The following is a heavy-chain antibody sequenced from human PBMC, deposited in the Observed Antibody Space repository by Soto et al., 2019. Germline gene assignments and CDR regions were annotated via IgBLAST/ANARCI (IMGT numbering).Heavy chain of an antibody. V-gene: IGHV3-7*01. CDR2: IKQDGIEK. CDR3: ARDLIAVAGNGFDY. J-gene: IGHJ4*02. Sequence: PGGTLRLSCASSGFIFSSYWMGWVRQAPGKGLEWVANIKQDGIEKYYVDSVKGRFTISRDNAKNSLYLQMNSLRAEDTAVYYCARDLIAVAGNGFDYWGQGP. CDR1: GFIFSSYW. D-gene: IGHD6-19*01.